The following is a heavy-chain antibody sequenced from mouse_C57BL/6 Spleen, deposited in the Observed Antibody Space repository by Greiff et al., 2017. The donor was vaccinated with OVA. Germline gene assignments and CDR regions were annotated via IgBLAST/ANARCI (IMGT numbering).Heavy chain of an antibody. CDR1: GFTFSSYA. D-gene: IGHD2-4*01. J-gene: IGHJ3*01. CDR3: TTIYYDYDEAY. V-gene: IGHV5-9-1*02. Sequence: EVKLLESGEGLVKPGGSLKLSCAASGFTFSSYAMSWVRQTPGKRLEWVAYISSGGDYIYYADTVKGRFTISRDNARNTLYLQMSSLKSEDTAMYYCTTIYYDYDEAYWGQGTLVTVSA. CDR2: ISSGGDYI.